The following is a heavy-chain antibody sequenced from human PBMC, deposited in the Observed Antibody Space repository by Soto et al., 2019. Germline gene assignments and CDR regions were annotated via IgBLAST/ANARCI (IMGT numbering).Heavy chain of an antibody. Sequence: PSETLSLTCTVSGGSIGSYYWSCIRQPPGKGLVWIGYIYYSGSTNYNPSLKSRVTISVDTSKNQFSLKLSSVTAADTAVNYCARAYGDYVFDYWGQGTLVTVSS. J-gene: IGHJ4*02. CDR2: IYYSGST. D-gene: IGHD4-17*01. CDR1: GGSIGSYY. V-gene: IGHV4-59*01. CDR3: ARAYGDYVFDY.